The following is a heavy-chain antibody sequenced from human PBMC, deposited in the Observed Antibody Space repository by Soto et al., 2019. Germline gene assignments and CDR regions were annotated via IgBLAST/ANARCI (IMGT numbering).Heavy chain of an antibody. CDR1: GYSFTTYW. D-gene: IGHD5-18*01. J-gene: IGHJ4*02. V-gene: IGHV5-51*01. CDR2: INPGDSET. CDR3: ARRHDSGYSYGEAFDF. Sequence: PGASLKISCEASGYSFTTYWIGWVRQMPGKGLEWMGMINPGDSETRYNPSVQGHVTISADTSISTAHLQWSSLQASDTAMYYCARRHDSGYSYGEAFDFWGQGTQVTVSS.